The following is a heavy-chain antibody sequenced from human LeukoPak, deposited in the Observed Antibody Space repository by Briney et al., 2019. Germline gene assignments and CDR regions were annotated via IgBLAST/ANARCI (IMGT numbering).Heavy chain of an antibody. D-gene: IGHD3-3*01. V-gene: IGHV3-48*03. CDR1: GFSFSTYE. CDR2: ISRSGSYT. J-gene: IGHJ6*02. Sequence: GGSLRLSCAASGFSFSTYEMNWVRQAPGKGLEWVSYISRSGSYTYYADSVKGRFTISRDNAKNSLYLQMNSLRAEDTAVYYCARGHGVGPTSGPYGMDVWGQGTTVTVSS. CDR3: ARGHGVGPTSGPYGMDV.